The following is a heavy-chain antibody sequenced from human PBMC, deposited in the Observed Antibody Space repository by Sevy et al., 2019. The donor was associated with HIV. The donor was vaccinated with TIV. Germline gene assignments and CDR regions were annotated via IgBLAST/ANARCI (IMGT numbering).Heavy chain of an antibody. CDR1: GFTISSNY. CDR3: ARGQQWLSFNY. CDR2: IYGNHST. V-gene: IGHV3-53*01. D-gene: IGHD6-19*01. J-gene: IGHJ4*02. Sequence: GGYLRLSCAASGFTISSNYLSWVRQVPGKGLEWVSVIYGNHSTYYADFVKGRFTISRDNSKNTLYLQMNSLRAEDTAIYYCARGQQWLSFNYWGQGTQVSVSS.